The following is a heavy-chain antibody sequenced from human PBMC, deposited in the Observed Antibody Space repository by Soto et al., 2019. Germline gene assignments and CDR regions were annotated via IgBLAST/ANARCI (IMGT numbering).Heavy chain of an antibody. V-gene: IGHV3-53*01. CDR3: ARAHGYSYGYNWFDP. CDR1: GFTVSSNY. D-gene: IGHD5-18*01. Sequence: VGSLRLSCAAFGFTVSSNYMSWVRQAPGKGLEWVSVIYSGGSTYYADSVKGRFTISRDNSKNTLYLQMNSLRAEDTAVYYCARAHGYSYGYNWFDPWGQGTRVTVSS. J-gene: IGHJ5*02. CDR2: IYSGGST.